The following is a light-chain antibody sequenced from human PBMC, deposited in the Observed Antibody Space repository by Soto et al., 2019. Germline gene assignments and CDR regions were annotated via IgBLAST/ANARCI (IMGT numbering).Light chain of an antibody. V-gene: IGKV3-15*01. CDR1: QSISSN. J-gene: IGKJ1*01. CDR3: QQYNNRPET. CDR2: DAF. Sequence: EILMTQSPATLSVSPGERATLSCRASQSISSNLAWYHHKPGQAPRLLIYDAFTRATGIPARFSGSGSGTEFTLTISSLQSEDVAVYYCQQYNNRPETFGQGTKVEIK.